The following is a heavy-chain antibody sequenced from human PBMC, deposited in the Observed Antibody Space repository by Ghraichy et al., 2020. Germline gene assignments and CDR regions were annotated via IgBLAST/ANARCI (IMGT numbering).Heavy chain of an antibody. CDR1: GGSISSYY. D-gene: IGHD6-19*01. CDR2: IYYSGST. J-gene: IGHJ3*02. V-gene: IGHV4-59*01. Sequence: SETLSLTCTVSGGSISSYYWSWIRQPPGKGLEWSGYIYYSGSTNYNPSLKSRVTISVDTSKNQFSLKLSSVTAADTAVYYCARAAGGIAVAGNAFDIWGQGTMVTVSS. CDR3: ARAAGGIAVAGNAFDI.